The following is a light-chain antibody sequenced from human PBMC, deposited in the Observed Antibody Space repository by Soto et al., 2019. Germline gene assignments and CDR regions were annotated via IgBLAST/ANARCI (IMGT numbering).Light chain of an antibody. CDR1: QSISSW. CDR3: QQYNNWPRT. Sequence: DIQMPQSPSTLSASVGDRFTITCRASQSISSWLAWYQQKPGKAPKLLIYDASSLESGVPSRFSGSGSGTEFTLTISSLQSEEFAVYYCQQYNNWPRTVGQGTKVDIK. J-gene: IGKJ1*01. V-gene: IGKV1-5*01. CDR2: DAS.